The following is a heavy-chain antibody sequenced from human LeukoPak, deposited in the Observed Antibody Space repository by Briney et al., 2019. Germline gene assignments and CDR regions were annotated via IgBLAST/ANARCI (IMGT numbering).Heavy chain of an antibody. D-gene: IGHD3-3*01. V-gene: IGHV3-30*01. CDR1: GFTFNRYA. CDR2: ISFDGSEK. Sequence: GGSLRLSCAASGFTFNRYAMHWVRQAPGKGLEWVALISFDGSEKYYPDSVRGRFTISRDNSKNMVNLQMDSLRPEDTAVYYCARGLEWADFDCWGQGTLVTVSS. J-gene: IGHJ4*02. CDR3: ARGLEWADFDC.